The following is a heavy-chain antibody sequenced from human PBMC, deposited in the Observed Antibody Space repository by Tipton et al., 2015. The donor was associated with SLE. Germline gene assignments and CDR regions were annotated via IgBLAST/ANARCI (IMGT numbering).Heavy chain of an antibody. CDR3: AREGTTRKDAFDI. V-gene: IGHV4-4*07. D-gene: IGHD1-1*01. Sequence: TLSLTCTVSGGSISSYYWSWIRQPAGKGLEWIGRIYNSGSTNYNPSLKSRVTMSVDTSKNQFSLKLSSVTAADTAVYYCAREGTTRKDAFDIWGQGTMVTVSS. CDR2: IYNSGST. J-gene: IGHJ3*02. CDR1: GGSISSYY.